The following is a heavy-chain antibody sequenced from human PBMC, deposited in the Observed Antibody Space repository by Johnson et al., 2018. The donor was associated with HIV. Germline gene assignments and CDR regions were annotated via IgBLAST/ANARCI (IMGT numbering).Heavy chain of an antibody. CDR2: ISYDGSNK. CDR1: GFTFSSNY. Sequence: QMLLVESGGGVVQPGRSLRLSCAASGFTFSSNYMSWVRQAPGKGLEWVAVISYDGSNKYYADSVKGRFTISRDNAKNSLYLQMNSLRAEDTAVYYCARDLRDIVVPDAFDIWGQGTMVTVSS. CDR3: ARDLRDIVVPDAFDI. V-gene: IGHV3-30*03. J-gene: IGHJ3*02. D-gene: IGHD5-12*01.